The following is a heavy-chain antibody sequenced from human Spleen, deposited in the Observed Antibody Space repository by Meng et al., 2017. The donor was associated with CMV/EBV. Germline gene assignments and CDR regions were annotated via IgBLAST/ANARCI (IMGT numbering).Heavy chain of an antibody. CDR1: GFSLSTSGMG. V-gene: IGHV2-5*02. CDR3: AHRDYCSGGTCTFDY. CDR2: IYWDDDK. D-gene: IGHD2-15*01. J-gene: IGHJ4*02. Sequence: SGFSLSTSGMGVGWIRQPPGKALEWLALIYWDDDKRYSPSLKSRLTITKDTSKNQVVLTMTNMDPVDTATYYCAHRDYCSGGTCTFDYWGPGTLVTVSS.